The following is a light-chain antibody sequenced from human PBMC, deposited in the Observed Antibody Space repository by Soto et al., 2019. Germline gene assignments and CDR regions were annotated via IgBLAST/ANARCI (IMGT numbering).Light chain of an antibody. V-gene: IGKV3-20*01. CDR1: QSVSSTY. J-gene: IGKJ4*01. CDR2: GAS. Sequence: EIVLTQSPGTLSLSPGERATLSCRASQSVSSTYLAWYQQKPGQAPRLLIYGASNRATGIPDRFSGSGSGKDFPLNIGRLEPDDFGVYYCPQQCSSLRLTFGGGTKVEI. CDR3: PQQCSSLRLT.